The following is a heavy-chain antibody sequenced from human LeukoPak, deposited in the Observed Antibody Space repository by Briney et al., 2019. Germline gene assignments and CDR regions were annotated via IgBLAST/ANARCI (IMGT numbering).Heavy chain of an antibody. D-gene: IGHD6-13*01. J-gene: IGHJ3*02. Sequence: VASVKVSCKVSGYTLTELSMHWVRQAPGKGLEWMGGFDPEDGETIYAQKFRGRVTMTEDTSTDTAYMELRSLRSEDTAVYYCATFYSSSSDAFDIWGQGTMVTVSS. CDR2: FDPEDGET. CDR3: ATFYSSSSDAFDI. CDR1: GYTLTELS. V-gene: IGHV1-24*01.